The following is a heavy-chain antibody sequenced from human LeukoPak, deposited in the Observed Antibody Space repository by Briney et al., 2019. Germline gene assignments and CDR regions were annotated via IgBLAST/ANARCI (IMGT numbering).Heavy chain of an antibody. V-gene: IGHV3-23*01. D-gene: IGHD1-26*01. CDR2: ISGTGGST. Sequence: TGGSLRLSCAASGFTFINYAMSWVRQAPGKGLEWVSAISGTGGSTYYADSVKGRFTISRDNSKNTLYLQMNSLRAEDTAVYYCAIFSLGRGFDYWGQGTLVTVSS. J-gene: IGHJ4*02. CDR1: GFTFINYA. CDR3: AIFSLGRGFDY.